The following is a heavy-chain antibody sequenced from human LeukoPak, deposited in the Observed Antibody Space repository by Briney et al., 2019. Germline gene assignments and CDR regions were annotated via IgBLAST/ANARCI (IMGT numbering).Heavy chain of an antibody. Sequence: SETLSLTCTVSGGSISSGSYYWSWIRQPAGKGLEWIGRIYTSGSTNYNPSLKSRVTISVDTSKNLFSLKLSSVTAADTAVYYCARDHYYDSSGYYNWFDPWGQGTLVTVSS. CDR1: GGSISSGSYY. CDR2: IYTSGST. CDR3: ARDHYYDSSGYYNWFDP. J-gene: IGHJ5*02. V-gene: IGHV4-61*02. D-gene: IGHD3-22*01.